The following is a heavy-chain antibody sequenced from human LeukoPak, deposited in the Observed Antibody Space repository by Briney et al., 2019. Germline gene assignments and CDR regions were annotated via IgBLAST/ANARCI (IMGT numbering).Heavy chain of an antibody. CDR2: IYWDDDK. CDR1: GFSLSTSGVG. D-gene: IGHD5-18*01. V-gene: IGHV2-5*02. CDR3: AHWGYSYGTFDY. J-gene: IGHJ4*02. Sequence: SGPTLVKPTQTLTLTCTFSGFSLSTSGVGVGWIRQPPRKALECLALIYWDDDKRYSPSLKSRLTITKDTSENQVVLTMTNMDPVDTATYYCAHWGYSYGTFDYWGQGTLVTVSS.